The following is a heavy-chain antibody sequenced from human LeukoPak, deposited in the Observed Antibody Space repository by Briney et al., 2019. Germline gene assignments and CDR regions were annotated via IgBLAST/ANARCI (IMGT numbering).Heavy chain of an antibody. J-gene: IGHJ1*01. CDR1: GFTFSSYG. V-gene: IGHV3-30*18. D-gene: IGHD6-13*01. Sequence: GVSLRLSCAASGFTFSSYGMHWVRQAPGKGLEWVAVISYDGSNKYYADSVKGRFTISRDNSKNTLYLQMNSLRAEDTAVYYCAKDRGIAAAGTGDFQHWGQGTLVTVSS. CDR2: ISYDGSNK. CDR3: AKDRGIAAAGTGDFQH.